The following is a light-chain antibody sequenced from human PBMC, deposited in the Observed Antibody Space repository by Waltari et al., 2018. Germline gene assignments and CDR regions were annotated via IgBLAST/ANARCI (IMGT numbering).Light chain of an antibody. V-gene: IGKV3-15*01. CDR1: QSPPSH. J-gene: IGKJ2*01. Sequence: VVAQSPALLSVSPGGSVTLPCRALQSPPSHLARYQAKPGQPPRLLIFGASTRGTGVSDRFSGSGTTTQFSLTISSLHPEDFAIYFCQQYNSYLYTFGQGTKLEIK. CDR2: GAS. CDR3: QQYNSYLYT.